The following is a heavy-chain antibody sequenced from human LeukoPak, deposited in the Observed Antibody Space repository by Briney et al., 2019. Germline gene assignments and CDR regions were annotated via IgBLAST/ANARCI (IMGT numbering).Heavy chain of an antibody. D-gene: IGHD6-13*01. CDR1: GFTVNNY. V-gene: IGHV3-30-3*01. CDR2: ISYDGSNK. Sequence: PGGSLRLSCAPSGFTVNNYMNWVRQAPGKGLEWVAVISYDGSNKYYADSVKGRFTISRDNSKNTLYLQMNSLRAEDTAVYYCARDPPLAAAGTTDDYWGQGTLVTVSS. CDR3: ARDPPLAAAGTTDDY. J-gene: IGHJ4*02.